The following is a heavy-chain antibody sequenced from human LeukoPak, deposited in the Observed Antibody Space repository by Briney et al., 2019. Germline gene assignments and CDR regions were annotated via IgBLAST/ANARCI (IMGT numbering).Heavy chain of an antibody. V-gene: IGHV3-21*01. D-gene: IGHD5-12*01. CDR2: INSSSSYI. Sequence: GGSLRLSCAASGFTFSSYSMNWVRQAPGKGLEWVSSINSSSSYIYYADSVKGRFTISRDNSKNTLYLQMNSLRAEDTAVYYCARGAGSLSGYDRNNWFDPWGQGTLVTVSS. CDR1: GFTFSSYS. CDR3: ARGAGSLSGYDRNNWFDP. J-gene: IGHJ5*02.